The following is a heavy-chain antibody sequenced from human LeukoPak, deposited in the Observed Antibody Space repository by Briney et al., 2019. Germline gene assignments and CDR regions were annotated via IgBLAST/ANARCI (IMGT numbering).Heavy chain of an antibody. CDR3: ARELSGGSCFDY. D-gene: IGHD2-15*01. CDR1: GGSISSYY. CDR2: IYYSGST. J-gene: IGHJ4*02. Sequence: SETLSLTCTVSGGSISSYYWSWIRQPPGKGLEWIGYIYYSGSTNYNPSLKSRVTISVDTSKNQFSLKLSSVTAADTAVYYCARELSGGSCFDYWGQGTLVTVSS. V-gene: IGHV4-59*01.